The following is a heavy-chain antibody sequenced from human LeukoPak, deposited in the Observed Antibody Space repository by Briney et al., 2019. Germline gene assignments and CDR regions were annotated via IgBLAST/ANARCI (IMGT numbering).Heavy chain of an antibody. Sequence: GGSLRLSCAASGFTVSSNYMSWVRRAPGKGLEWVSVIYSGGSTYYADSVKGRFTISRDNSKNTLYLQMNSLRAEDTAVYYCARHNNGCFVYWGQGTLVTVSS. CDR3: ARHNNGCFVY. V-gene: IGHV3-66*04. CDR2: IYSGGST. D-gene: IGHD1-14*01. J-gene: IGHJ4*02. CDR1: GFTVSSNY.